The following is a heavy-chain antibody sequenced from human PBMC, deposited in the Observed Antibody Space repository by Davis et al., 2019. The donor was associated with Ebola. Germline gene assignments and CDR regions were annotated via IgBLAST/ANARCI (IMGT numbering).Heavy chain of an antibody. CDR2: FDPEDGET. V-gene: IGHV1-24*01. CDR1: GYTLTELS. Sequence: ASVKVSCKVSGYTLTELSMHWVRQAPGKGLEWMGGFDPEDGETIYAQKFQGRVTMTEDTSTDTAYMELSSLRSEDTAVYYCATGRNTRYCSSTSCLLVGYYYYYGMDVWGQGTTVTVSS. J-gene: IGHJ6*02. D-gene: IGHD2-2*01. CDR3: ATGRNTRYCSSTSCLLVGYYYYYGMDV.